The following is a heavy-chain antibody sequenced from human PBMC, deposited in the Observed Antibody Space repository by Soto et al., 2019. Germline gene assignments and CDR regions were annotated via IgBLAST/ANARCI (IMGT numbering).Heavy chain of an antibody. CDR3: ARDLGIAAAGTGAYAFDL. D-gene: IGHD6-13*01. Sequence: QVQLVQSGAEVKKPGSSVKVSCKASGGTFSSYASSWVRQAPGKGLEWMGGIIPIFGTANYAQKFQGRVTLTADESTSTAYMELSSLRSEDTAVYYCARDLGIAAAGTGAYAFDLWGQGTMVTVSS. CDR2: IIPIFGTA. CDR1: GGTFSSYA. V-gene: IGHV1-69*01. J-gene: IGHJ3*01.